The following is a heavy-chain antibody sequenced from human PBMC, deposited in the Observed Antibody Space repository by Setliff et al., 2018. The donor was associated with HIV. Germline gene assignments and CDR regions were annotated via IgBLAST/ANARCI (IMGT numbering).Heavy chain of an antibody. J-gene: IGHJ4*02. CDR2: ISYDGSNK. CDR1: GFTFSSYA. D-gene: IGHD3-22*01. CDR3: ARGDRDSSGYFLFDY. Sequence: GGSLRLSCAASGFTFSSYAMHWVRQAPGKGLEWVAVISYDGSNKYYADSVKGRFTISRDNSKNTLYLQMNSLRAEDTAVYYCARGDRDSSGYFLFDYWGQGTLVTVSS. V-gene: IGHV3-30-3*01.